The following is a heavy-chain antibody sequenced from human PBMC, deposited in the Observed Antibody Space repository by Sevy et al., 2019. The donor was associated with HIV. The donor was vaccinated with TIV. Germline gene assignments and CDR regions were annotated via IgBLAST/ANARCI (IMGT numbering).Heavy chain of an antibody. D-gene: IGHD1-1*01. CDR2: ISYDGINK. CDR1: GFTFSSYS. CDR3: ALERLSSDVAEYFQN. Sequence: GGCLRLSCATSGFTFSSYSMHWVRQAPGKGLEWVATISYDGINKHYADSVKGRFTISRDNFKNSLSLQMNSLRAEDSAVYFCALERLSSDVAEYFQNWGQGTLVTVSS. J-gene: IGHJ1*01. V-gene: IGHV3-30*01.